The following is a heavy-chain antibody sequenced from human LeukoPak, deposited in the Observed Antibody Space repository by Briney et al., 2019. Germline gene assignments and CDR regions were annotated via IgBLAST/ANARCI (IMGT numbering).Heavy chain of an antibody. CDR2: IYYSGST. V-gene: IGHV4-39*01. CDR1: GGSISSSSYY. Sequence: KSSETLSLTCTVSGGSISSSSYYWGWIRQPPGKGLEWIGSIYYSGSTYYNPSLKSRVTISVDTSKNQFSLKLSSVTAADTAVYYCARLLPIAARPGFCDYWGQGTLVTVSS. CDR3: ARLLPIAARPGFCDY. J-gene: IGHJ4*02. D-gene: IGHD6-6*01.